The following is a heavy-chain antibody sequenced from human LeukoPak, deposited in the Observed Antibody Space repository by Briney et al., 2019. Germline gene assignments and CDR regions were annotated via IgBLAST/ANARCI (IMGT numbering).Heavy chain of an antibody. Sequence: GGSLRLSCAASGFTFSSYSMNWVRQAPGKGLEWVSSISSSSSYIYYADSVKGQFTISRDNAKNSLYLQMNSLRAEDTAVYYCARVTHLGYCSSTSCYGIYYYYGMDVWGQGTTVTVSS. CDR1: GFTFSSYS. CDR2: ISSSSSYI. D-gene: IGHD2-2*01. CDR3: ARVTHLGYCSSTSCYGIYYYYGMDV. V-gene: IGHV3-21*01. J-gene: IGHJ6*02.